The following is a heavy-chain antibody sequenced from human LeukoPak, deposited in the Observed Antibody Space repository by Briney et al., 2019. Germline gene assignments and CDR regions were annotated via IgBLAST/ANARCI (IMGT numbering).Heavy chain of an antibody. CDR3: AKRTEHCSSTRCAFWYFDL. J-gene: IGHJ2*01. V-gene: IGHV3-23*01. CDR1: GITVSSYA. Sequence: GGSLRLPCAASGITVSSYAMSWVRQAPGKGLDWVSSISGSGGSTHYADSVKGRFTISRDNAKNTLYLQMDSLRGEDTAVYYCAKRTEHCSSTRCAFWYFDLWGRGTLVTVSS. CDR2: ISGSGGST. D-gene: IGHD2-2*01.